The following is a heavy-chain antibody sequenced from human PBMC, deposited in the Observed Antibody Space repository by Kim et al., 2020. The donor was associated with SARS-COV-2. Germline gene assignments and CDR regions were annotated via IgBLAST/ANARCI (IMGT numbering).Heavy chain of an antibody. V-gene: IGHV4-59*13. CDR3: ARDPLTGYLKGGMDV. CDR1: GGSISSYY. J-gene: IGHJ6*02. Sequence: SETLSLTCTVSGGSISSYYWSWIRQPPGKGLEWIGYIYYSGSTNYNPSLKSRVTISVDTSKNQFSLKLSSVTAADTAVYYCARDPLTGYLKGGMDVWGQGTTVTVSS. D-gene: IGHD3-9*01. CDR2: IYYSGST.